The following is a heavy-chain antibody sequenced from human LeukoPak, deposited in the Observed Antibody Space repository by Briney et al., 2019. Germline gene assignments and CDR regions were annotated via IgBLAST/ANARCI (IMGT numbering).Heavy chain of an antibody. J-gene: IGHJ6*03. V-gene: IGHV1-2*02. CDR3: ARVVMKAFYYYYMDV. CDR2: MNPTSGDT. Sequence: GASVKVSCKASGYTFTGYYMHWVRQAPGQGLEWMGWMNPTSGDTGYAQEFQGRVTMTRSMSRNTAYMELSRLRSEDTAVYFCARVVMKAFYYYYMDVWGKGTTIIISS. D-gene: IGHD2-21*01. CDR1: GYTFTGYY.